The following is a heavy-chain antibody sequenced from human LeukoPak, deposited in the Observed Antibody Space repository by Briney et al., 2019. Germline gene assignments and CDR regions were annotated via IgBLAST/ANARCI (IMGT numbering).Heavy chain of an antibody. CDR2: IYYSGST. Sequence: SETLSLTCAVYGGSFSGYFWSWIRQPPGKGLEWIGYIYYSGSTNYNPSLKSRVTISVDTSKNQFSLKLSSVTAADTAVYYCARAPGHAYYGMDVWGQGTTVTVSS. CDR3: ARAPGHAYYGMDV. J-gene: IGHJ6*02. CDR1: GGSFSGYF. V-gene: IGHV4-59*01.